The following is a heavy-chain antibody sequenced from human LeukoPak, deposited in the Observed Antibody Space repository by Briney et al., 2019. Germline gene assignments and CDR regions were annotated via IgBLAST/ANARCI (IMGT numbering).Heavy chain of an antibody. CDR1: GFTFSTYS. V-gene: IGHV3-48*02. CDR3: AIDPYNVVS. Sequence: GGSLRLSCTASGFTFSTYSMNWVRQAPGKGLEWVSYISGSATTIYYADSVKGRFTISRDNARNSLYLQKNSLRDEDTAVYYCAIDPYNVVSCGPGTLDTVSS. J-gene: IGHJ4*02. D-gene: IGHD5-24*01. CDR2: ISGSATTI.